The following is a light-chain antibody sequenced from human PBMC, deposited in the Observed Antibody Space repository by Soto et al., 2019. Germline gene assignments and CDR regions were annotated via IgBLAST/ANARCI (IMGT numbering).Light chain of an antibody. CDR3: QQYYSTPRT. Sequence: DVLMTQSPASLAVSLGERATINCKSSQSFLYISNNKNYLAWYQQKPGQPPKLLIYWASTRESGVPDRFSGSGSGTDFTLTISSLQAEDVAVYYCQQYYSTPRTFGQGTKVDIK. J-gene: IGKJ1*01. CDR2: WAS. V-gene: IGKV4-1*01. CDR1: QSFLYISNNKNY.